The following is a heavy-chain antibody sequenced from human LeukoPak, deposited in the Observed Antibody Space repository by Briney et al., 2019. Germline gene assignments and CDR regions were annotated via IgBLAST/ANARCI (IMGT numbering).Heavy chain of an antibody. CDR3: AKTVSRRYPKHSY. CDR2: ISGSGGST. J-gene: IGHJ4*02. CDR1: GFTFSSYA. Sequence: PGGSLRLSCAASGFTFSSYAMSWVRQAPVKGLELVSAISGSGGSTYYADSVKGRFTISTDNSKNTLYLQMNSLRAEDTAVYYCAKTVSRRYPKHSYWGQGTLATVSS. V-gene: IGHV3-23*01. D-gene: IGHD1-14*01.